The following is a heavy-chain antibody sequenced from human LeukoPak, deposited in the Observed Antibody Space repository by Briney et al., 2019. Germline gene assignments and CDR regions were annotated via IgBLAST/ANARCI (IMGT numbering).Heavy chain of an antibody. CDR1: GGSIRSGDYS. D-gene: IGHD3-10*01. CDR2: IYYSGST. CDR3: ATDRARGGDSFDY. Sequence: SETQSLTCTVSGGSIRSGDYSWSWIRQPPGKGLEWIGYIYYSGSTYYNPSLKSRVTISGDTSRNQFSLNLSSVTAADTAVYYCATDRARGGDSFDYWGQGTLVTVSS. J-gene: IGHJ4*02. V-gene: IGHV4-30-4*01.